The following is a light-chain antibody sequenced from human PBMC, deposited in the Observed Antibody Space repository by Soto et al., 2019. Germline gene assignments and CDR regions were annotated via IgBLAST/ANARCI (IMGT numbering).Light chain of an antibody. Sequence: IVMTQSPGTLSLSAGDRATLSCRASQSITTHLAWYQQRPGQAPRLLIYHSSTRATGVPTRFSGSGSGTDFTLTINSLQSEDIAVYYCHQRSNWPPFTFGPGTKVDIK. J-gene: IGKJ3*01. CDR2: HSS. V-gene: IGKV3-15*01. CDR3: HQRSNWPPFT. CDR1: QSITTH.